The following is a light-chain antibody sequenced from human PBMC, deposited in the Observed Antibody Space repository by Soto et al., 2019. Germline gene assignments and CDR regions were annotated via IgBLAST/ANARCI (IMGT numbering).Light chain of an antibody. CDR2: AAS. V-gene: IGKV1-12*01. Sequence: DIQMTQAPSFVSAFVGDRVTITCRASQVISSWLAWYQQKPGKAPKLLIYAASSLQSGVPSRFSGSESGTDFTLTISSLQPEDSATSYCQQARSFPLTFGGGTKVEIK. CDR3: QQARSFPLT. J-gene: IGKJ4*01. CDR1: QVISSW.